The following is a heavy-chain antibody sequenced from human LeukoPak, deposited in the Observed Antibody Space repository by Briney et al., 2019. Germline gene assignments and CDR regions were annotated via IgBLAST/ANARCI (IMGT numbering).Heavy chain of an antibody. CDR2: IYYSGST. J-gene: IGHJ6*02. CDR1: GGSISSYY. V-gene: IGHV4-59*12. Sequence: SETLSLTCTVSGGSISSYYWSWIRQPPGKGLEWIGYIYYSGSTNYNPSLKSRVTISVDRSKNQFSLKLSSVTAADTAVYYCARDKRLGSYYYGMDVWGQGTTVTVSS. D-gene: IGHD5-24*01. CDR3: ARDKRLGSYYYGMDV.